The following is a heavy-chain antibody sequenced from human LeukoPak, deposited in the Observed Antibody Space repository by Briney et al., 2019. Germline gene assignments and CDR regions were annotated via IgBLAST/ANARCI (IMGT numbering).Heavy chain of an antibody. CDR2: INHSGST. D-gene: IGHD5-12*01. J-gene: IGHJ4*02. CDR1: GGSFSGYY. CDR3: AGGRGRYSGYDSRGTLNY. Sequence: SETLSLTCAVYGGSFSGYYWSWIRQPPGKGLEWIGEINHSGSTNYNPSLKSQVTISVDTSKNQFSLKLSSVTAADTAVYYCAGGRGRYSGYDSRGTLNYWGQGTLVTVSS. V-gene: IGHV4-34*01.